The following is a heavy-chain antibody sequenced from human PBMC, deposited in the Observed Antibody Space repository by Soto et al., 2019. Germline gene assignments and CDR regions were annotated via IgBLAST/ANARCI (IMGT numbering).Heavy chain of an antibody. J-gene: IGHJ4*02. CDR3: AKGSSSGYLYHFDY. CDR2: ISGSGGPT. D-gene: IGHD3-22*01. Sequence: GGSLRLSCAASGFTFASYAMSWVRQAPGKGPEWVSDISGSGGPTFYADSVKGRFTISRDNSKNTLYLQMNSLRDEDTAVYYCAKGSSSGYLYHFDYWGQGTLVTVSS. CDR1: GFTFASYA. V-gene: IGHV3-23*01.